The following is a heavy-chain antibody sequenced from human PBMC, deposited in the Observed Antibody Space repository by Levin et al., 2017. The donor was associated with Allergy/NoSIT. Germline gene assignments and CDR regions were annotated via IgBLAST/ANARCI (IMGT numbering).Heavy chain of an antibody. CDR1: GGSISSSSYY. CDR3: ARQGGYCSSTSCYYYYGMDV. J-gene: IGHJ6*02. CDR2: IYYSGST. Sequence: SETLSLTCTVSGGSISSSSYYWGWIRQPPGKGLEWIGSIYYSGSTYYNPSLKSRVTISVDTSKNQFSLKLSSVTAADTAVYYCARQGGYCSSTSCYYYYGMDVWGQGTTVTVSS. D-gene: IGHD2-2*01. V-gene: IGHV4-39*01.